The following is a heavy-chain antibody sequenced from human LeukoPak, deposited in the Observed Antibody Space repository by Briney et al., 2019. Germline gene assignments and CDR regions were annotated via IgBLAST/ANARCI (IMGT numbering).Heavy chain of an antibody. CDR2: IIPIFGTA. CDR3: AHDRRLLHHYYYMDV. D-gene: IGHD3-3*01. J-gene: IGHJ6*03. V-gene: IGHV1-69*13. Sequence: ASVKVSCKASGGTFSSYAISWVQQAPGQGLEWMGGIIPIFGTADYAQKFQGRVTITADESTSTAYMELSSLRSEDTAVYYCAHDRRLLHHYYYMDVWGKGTTVTVSS. CDR1: GGTFSSYA.